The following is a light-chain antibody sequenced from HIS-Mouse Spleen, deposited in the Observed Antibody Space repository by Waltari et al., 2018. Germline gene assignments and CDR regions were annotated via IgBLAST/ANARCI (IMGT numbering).Light chain of an antibody. CDR2: DVS. CDR1: SSDVGGSNY. CDR3: SSYTSSSTYV. J-gene: IGLJ1*01. V-gene: IGLV2-14*03. Sequence: QSALTQPASVSGSPGPSITIPCTGTSSDVGGSNYVSWYQQPPVKAPKLMIYDVSNRPSGVSNRFSGSKSGNTASLTISGLQAEDEADYYCSSYTSSSTYVFGTGTKVTVL.